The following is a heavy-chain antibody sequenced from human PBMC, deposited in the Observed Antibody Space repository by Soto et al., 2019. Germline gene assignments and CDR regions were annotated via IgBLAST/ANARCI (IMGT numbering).Heavy chain of an antibody. V-gene: IGHV2-5*01. CDR3: AHTWGLHVDY. CDR2: IYWNDDK. Sequence: QITLKESGPTLVEPTQTLTLTCTYSGSSLRTTGVGVGWIRQHPGKALEWLGIIYWNDDKRYSPSLKNRFTLTSDISKSQVGLTMTNMDPVDTATYYCAHTWGLHVDYWGHGPRVIVSS. J-gene: IGHJ4*01. D-gene: IGHD3-16*01. CDR1: GSSLRTTGVG.